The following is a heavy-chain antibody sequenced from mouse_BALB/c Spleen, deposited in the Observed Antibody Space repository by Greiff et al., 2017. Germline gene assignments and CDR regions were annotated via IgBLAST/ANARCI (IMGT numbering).Heavy chain of an antibody. CDR3: ARGNYVSYWYFDV. D-gene: IGHD2-1*01. J-gene: IGHJ1*01. CDR1: GFTFSSFG. V-gene: IGHV5-17*02. Sequence: EVNVVESGGGLVKPGGSLKLSCAASGFTFSSFGMHWVRQAPEKGLEWVAYISSGSSTIYYADTVKGRFTISRDNPKNTLFLQMTSLRSEDTAMYYCARGNYVSYWYFDVWGAGTTVTVSS. CDR2: ISSGSSTI.